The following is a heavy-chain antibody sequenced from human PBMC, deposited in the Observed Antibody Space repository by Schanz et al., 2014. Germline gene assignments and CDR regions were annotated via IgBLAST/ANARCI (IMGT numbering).Heavy chain of an antibody. V-gene: IGHV3-74*02. CDR1: GFTFSSYW. CDR3: ARPALWFGDNCFDP. Sequence: EVQLAESGGGLVQPGGSLRLSCAASGFTFSSYWMHWVRQVPGKGLVWVSRIKSDGSSTSYADSVKGRFTISRDNAKNTLYLQMNSLRAEDTAVYYCARPALWFGDNCFDPWGQGTLLTVSS. CDR2: IKSDGSST. D-gene: IGHD3-10*01. J-gene: IGHJ5*02.